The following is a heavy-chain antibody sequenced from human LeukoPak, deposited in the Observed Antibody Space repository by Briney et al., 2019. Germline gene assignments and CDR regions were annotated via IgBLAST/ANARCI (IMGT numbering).Heavy chain of an antibody. CDR1: GFTFSSYA. CDR2: ISGSGGST. J-gene: IGHJ4*02. Sequence: GGSLRLSCAASGFTFSSYAMSWVRQAPGKGLEGVSAISGSGGSTYYADSVKGRFTISRDNSKNTLYLQMNSLRAEDTAVYYCAKSDYYDFWMRGYWGQGTLVTVSS. CDR3: AKSDYYDFWMRGY. D-gene: IGHD3-3*01. V-gene: IGHV3-23*01.